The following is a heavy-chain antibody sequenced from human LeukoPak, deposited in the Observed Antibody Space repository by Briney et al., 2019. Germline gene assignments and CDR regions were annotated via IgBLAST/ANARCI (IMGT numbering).Heavy chain of an antibody. CDR3: ARETVEESYYDPGAFDI. CDR2: IYHSGST. V-gene: IGHV4-30-2*01. CDR1: GGSISSGGYS. D-gene: IGHD1-26*01. Sequence: PSETLSLTCAVSGGSISSGGYSWSWIRQPPGKGLEWIGYIYHSGSTYYNPSLKSRVTISVDRSKNQFSLKLSSVTAADTAVYYCARETVEESYYDPGAFDIWGQGTMVTVSS. J-gene: IGHJ3*02.